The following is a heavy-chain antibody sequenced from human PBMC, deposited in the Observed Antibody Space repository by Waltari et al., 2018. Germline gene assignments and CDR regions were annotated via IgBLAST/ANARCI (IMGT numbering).Heavy chain of an antibody. CDR1: GGTFSSYA. J-gene: IGHJ6*02. V-gene: IGHV1-69*12. Sequence: QVQLVQSGAEVKKPGSSVKVSCKASGGTFSSYAISWVRQAPGQGLEWMGGIIPIFGTANYAQKFQGRVTITADESTSTAYMELSSLRSEDTAVYYCARDEIMATVTNYYYYGMDVWGQGTTVTVSS. D-gene: IGHD4-17*01. CDR2: IIPIFGTA. CDR3: ARDEIMATVTNYYYYGMDV.